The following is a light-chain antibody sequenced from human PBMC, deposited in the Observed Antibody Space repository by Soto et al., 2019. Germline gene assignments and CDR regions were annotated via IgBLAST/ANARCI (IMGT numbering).Light chain of an antibody. J-gene: IGKJ2*01. V-gene: IGKV3-15*01. CDR1: QSVSDN. CDR2: GAS. Sequence: EIVMTQSPATLSVSPGERATLSCRASQSVSDNLAWYQQKAGQAPRLLIYGASTKATGISARFSGSGSRTEFTLTSSILQSEDFAVYYCQHANTCPYTFGQGTKLDIK. CDR3: QHANTCPYT.